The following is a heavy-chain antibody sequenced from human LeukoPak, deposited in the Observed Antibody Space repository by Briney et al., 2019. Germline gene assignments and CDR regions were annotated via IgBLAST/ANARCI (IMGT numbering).Heavy chain of an antibody. CDR3: AEIAVAGSGEHDY. Sequence: SVKVSCKASGGTFSSYAISWVRQAPGLGLEWMGRIIPIFGIANYAQKFQGRVTITADKSTSTAYMELSSLRSEDTAVYYCAEIAVAGSGEHDYWGQGTLVTVSS. D-gene: IGHD6-19*01. CDR2: IIPIFGIA. J-gene: IGHJ4*02. CDR1: GGTFSSYA. V-gene: IGHV1-69*04.